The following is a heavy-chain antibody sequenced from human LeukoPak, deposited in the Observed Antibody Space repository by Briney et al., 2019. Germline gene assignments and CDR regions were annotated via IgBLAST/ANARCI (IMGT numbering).Heavy chain of an antibody. Sequence: SETLSLTCSVPGDAITSGGYSWTWIRQPPGKGLEWIGYMYYGGNTFYSPSLKSRVTISLDTSKNQFSLRLTSVTAADTAVYFCARGSRGTGYWFDPWGQGTLVTVSS. CDR1: GDAITSGGYS. J-gene: IGHJ5*02. CDR2: MYYGGNT. D-gene: IGHD1-26*01. CDR3: ARGSRGTGYWFDP. V-gene: IGHV4-30-4*07.